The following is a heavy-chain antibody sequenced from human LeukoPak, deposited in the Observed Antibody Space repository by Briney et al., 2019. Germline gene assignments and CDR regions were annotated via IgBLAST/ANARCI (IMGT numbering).Heavy chain of an antibody. CDR3: ARRGYSGNFPDY. V-gene: IGHV5-51*01. D-gene: IGHD4-23*01. J-gene: IGHJ4*02. CDR2: IYPDDSHT. Sequence: GASLKISCKGSGYTFTNYWIAWVRQMPGKGLEWMGIIYPDDSHTRYSPSFQGQVTISADKSISTAYLQWSSLQASDTAMYYCARRGYSGNFPDYWGQGTLVTVSS. CDR1: GYTFTNYW.